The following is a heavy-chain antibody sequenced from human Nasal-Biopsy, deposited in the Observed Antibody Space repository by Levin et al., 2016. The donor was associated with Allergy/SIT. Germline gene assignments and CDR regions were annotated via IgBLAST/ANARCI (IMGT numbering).Heavy chain of an antibody. CDR1: VFIFGSYD. CDR2: ISIIGNNI. J-gene: IGHJ6*02. CDR3: ARVKTTMAQAVVSQYSGLDV. V-gene: IGHV3-21*06. Sequence: GESLKISCDASVFIFGSYDMTWVRQAPGKGLEWVSSISIIGNNIYYADSVRGRFSISRDDTKNSLYLQMNSLRAEDTAVYYCARVKTTMAQAVVSQYSGLDVWGQGTTVTVS. D-gene: IGHD4/OR15-4a*01.